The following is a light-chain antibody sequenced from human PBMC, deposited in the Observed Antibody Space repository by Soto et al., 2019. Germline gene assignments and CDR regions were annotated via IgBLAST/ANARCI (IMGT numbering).Light chain of an antibody. V-gene: IGLV2-11*01. Sequence: QSVLTQPRSVSGSPGQSVTISCTGTGSDVGGYNYVSWYQQHPGKAPKRMINDVTKRPSGVPDRFSGSKSGNTASLTISGLQAEDEADYYCCSYAGSYTLVFGGGTKLTVL. J-gene: IGLJ2*01. CDR3: CSYAGSYTLV. CDR1: GSDVGGYNY. CDR2: DVT.